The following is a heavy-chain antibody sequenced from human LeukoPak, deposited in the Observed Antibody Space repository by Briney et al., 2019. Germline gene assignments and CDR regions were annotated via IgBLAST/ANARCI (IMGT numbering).Heavy chain of an antibody. J-gene: IGHJ4*02. CDR1: GGTFSSYA. V-gene: IGHV1-69*13. CDR2: IIPIFGTV. Sequence: ASVKVSCKASGGTFSSYAISWLRQAPGQGLEWMGGIIPIFGTVNYAQKFQGRVPITADESTSTAYMELSSLRSEDTAVYYCARDKGYDFWSGYSSWGQGTLVTVSS. CDR3: ARDKGYDFWSGYSS. D-gene: IGHD3-3*01.